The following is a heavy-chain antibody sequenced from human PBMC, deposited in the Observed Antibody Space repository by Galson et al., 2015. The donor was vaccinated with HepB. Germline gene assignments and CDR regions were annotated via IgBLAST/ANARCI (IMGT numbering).Heavy chain of an antibody. CDR1: GGSINTYY. CDR3: ARGRAFDN. CDR2: IYNSGRT. J-gene: IGHJ3*02. Sequence: SETLSLTCTVSGGSINTYYWNWIRQPAGKGLEWIGRIYNSGRTNYNPSLKSRVSMSVDSSKKQFSLKLDSVTAADTAVYYCARGRAFDNWDQGAMVTGSS. V-gene: IGHV4-4*07.